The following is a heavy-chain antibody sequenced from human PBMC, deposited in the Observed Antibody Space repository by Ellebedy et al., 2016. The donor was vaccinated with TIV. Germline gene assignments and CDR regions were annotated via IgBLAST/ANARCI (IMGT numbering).Heavy chain of an antibody. Sequence: GGSLRLXXGASGFIFSIAWMSWVRQAPGKGLEWIARIRSKTDGETTVYVAPVKGRFTISRADSKDTLYLEINSLKTEDTAVYYCATDQVGFGMDVWGQGTTVIVS. CDR2: IRSKTDGETT. J-gene: IGHJ6*02. D-gene: IGHD1-26*01. CDR1: GFIFSIAW. CDR3: ATDQVGFGMDV. V-gene: IGHV3-15*01.